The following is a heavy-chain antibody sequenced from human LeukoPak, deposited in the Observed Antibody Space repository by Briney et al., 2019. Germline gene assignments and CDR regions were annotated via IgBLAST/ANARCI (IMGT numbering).Heavy chain of an antibody. CDR1: GFTFSSYA. V-gene: IGHV3-23*01. J-gene: IGHJ4*02. D-gene: IGHD6-13*01. CDR2: ITGSGDTT. CDR3: VKDYSTIPAAANPLFDY. Sequence: GSLRLSCEASGFTFSSYAVTWVPQAPGKGWEWVSCITGSGDTTFYADSVKGRFTISRDNSKNTLYLQMHSLRAEDTAVYYCVKDYSTIPAAANPLFDYWGQGALVTVSS.